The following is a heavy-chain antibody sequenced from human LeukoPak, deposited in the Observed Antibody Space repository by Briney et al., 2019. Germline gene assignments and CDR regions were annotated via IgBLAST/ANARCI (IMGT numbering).Heavy chain of an antibody. V-gene: IGHV4-59*01. Sequence: PSETLSLTCTVSGGSISSYYWSWIRQPPGKGLEWIGYIYYSGSTNYNPSLKSRVTISVDTSKTQFSLKLSSVTAADTAVYYCARLKHTMANDYWGQGTLVTVSS. CDR2: IYYSGST. D-gene: IGHD3-10*01. CDR3: ARLKHTMANDY. J-gene: IGHJ4*02. CDR1: GGSISSYY.